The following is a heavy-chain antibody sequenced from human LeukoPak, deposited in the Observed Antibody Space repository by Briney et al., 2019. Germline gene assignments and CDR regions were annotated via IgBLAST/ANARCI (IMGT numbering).Heavy chain of an antibody. V-gene: IGHV1-18*01. J-gene: IGHJ4*02. CDR2: ISAYNGNT. Sequence: ASVKVSCKASGYTFTSYGISWVRQAPGQGLEWMGWISAYNGNTNYAQKLQGRVTMTTDTSTSTAYMELRSLRSDDTAVYYCAREGYYDSSGYLADYWGQGTLVTVSS. CDR1: GYTFTSYG. D-gene: IGHD3-22*01. CDR3: AREGYYDSSGYLADY.